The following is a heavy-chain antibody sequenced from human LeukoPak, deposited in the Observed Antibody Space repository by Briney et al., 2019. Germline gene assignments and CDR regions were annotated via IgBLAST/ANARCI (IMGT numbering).Heavy chain of an antibody. D-gene: IGHD3-22*01. CDR2: ISSSGSTI. Sequence: GGSLRLSCAASGFTFSSYEMNWIRQAPGKGLEWVSHISSSGSTIYYADSVKGRFTISRDNAKNSLYLQMNSLRAEDTAVYYCARDTPRWDSSGYYPFDYWGQGTLVTVSS. CDR1: GFTFSSYE. V-gene: IGHV3-48*03. J-gene: IGHJ4*02. CDR3: ARDTPRWDSSGYYPFDY.